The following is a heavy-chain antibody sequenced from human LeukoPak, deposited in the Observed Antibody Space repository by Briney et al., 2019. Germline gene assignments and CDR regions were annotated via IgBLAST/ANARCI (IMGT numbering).Heavy chain of an antibody. CDR2: ISWNSGSI. V-gene: IGHV3-9*01. CDR1: GFTFDDYA. J-gene: IGHJ4*02. Sequence: GGSLRLSCAASGFTFDDYAMHWVRQAPGKGLEWVSGISWNSGSIGYADSVKGRFTISRDNAKNSLYLQMNSLRAEDTALYYCAKDVSATVTTDFSYWGQGTLVTVSS. D-gene: IGHD4-17*01. CDR3: AKDVSATVTTDFSY.